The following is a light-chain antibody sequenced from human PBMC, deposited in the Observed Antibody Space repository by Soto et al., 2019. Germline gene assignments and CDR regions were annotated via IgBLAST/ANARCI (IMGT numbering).Light chain of an antibody. CDR2: DAS. J-gene: IGKJ4*01. V-gene: IGKV3-11*01. CDR3: QQRSNVLT. Sequence: EIVLSQSPGTLSLSPGETATLSFRASQSVSSYLAWYQQKPGQAPRLLIYDASNRATGIPARFSGSGSGTDFTLTISSLEPEDFAVYYCQQRSNVLTFGGGTKVDI. CDR1: QSVSSY.